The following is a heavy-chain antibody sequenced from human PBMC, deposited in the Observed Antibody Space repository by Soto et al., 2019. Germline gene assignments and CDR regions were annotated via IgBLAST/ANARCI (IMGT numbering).Heavy chain of an antibody. CDR2: ISYDGSNK. CDR3: ARGRIGAVLSGQLVEDAFDI. J-gene: IGHJ3*02. Sequence: GGSLRLSCAASGFTFSSYAMHWVRQAPGKGLEWVAVISYDGSNKYYADSVKGRFTISRDNSKNTLYLQMNSLRAEDTAVYYCARGRIGAVLSGQLVEDAFDIWGQGTMVTVSS. V-gene: IGHV3-30-3*01. CDR1: GFTFSSYA. D-gene: IGHD6-6*01.